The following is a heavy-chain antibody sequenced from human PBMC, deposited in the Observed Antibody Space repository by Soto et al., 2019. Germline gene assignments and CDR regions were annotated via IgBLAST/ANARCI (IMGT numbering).Heavy chain of an antibody. CDR1: GFPSSTYGFSTYA. CDR2: ITGSGSHS. CDR3: AKGTSSEFLLSFDD. J-gene: IGHJ4*01. D-gene: IGHD3-10*01. V-gene: IGHV3-23*01. Sequence: EVQLLQSGGGLVQPGGSLRLSCMASGFPSSTYGFSTYAMTWVRQPPGKGLEWVSVITGSGSHSYYADSVKVRFTISRDNSRNTLFLQMDSLRADDTAVYFCAKGTSSEFLLSFDDWGHGTLVTVSS.